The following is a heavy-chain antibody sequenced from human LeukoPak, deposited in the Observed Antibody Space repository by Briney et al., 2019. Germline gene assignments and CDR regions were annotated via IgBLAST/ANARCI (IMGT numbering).Heavy chain of an antibody. CDR3: TKETTVTNTGFDS. V-gene: IGHV3-9*01. Sequence: PGGSLRLSCAASGLIFDEYAMHWVRQAPGKGLEWVSGISWNSADIAYADSVKGRFTISRDNAKNSLYLQMNSLRAEDTALYYCTKETTVTNTGFDSWGQGTLVTVSS. J-gene: IGHJ4*02. D-gene: IGHD4-11*01. CDR1: GLIFDEYA. CDR2: ISWNSADI.